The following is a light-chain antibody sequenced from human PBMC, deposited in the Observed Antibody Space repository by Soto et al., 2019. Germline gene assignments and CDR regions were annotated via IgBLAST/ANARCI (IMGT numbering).Light chain of an antibody. CDR1: NSNIGGNT. CDR3: SAWDDTLSGPV. V-gene: IGLV1-44*01. Sequence: QSVLTQPPSASGAPGLRVTISCSGSNSNIGGNTVNWYQQLPGKAPTLLIHSDNERPSGVPGRFSGSRSGASASLAITGLQSEDEAYYYCSAWDDTLSGPVLGGGTKLTVL. J-gene: IGLJ3*02. CDR2: SDN.